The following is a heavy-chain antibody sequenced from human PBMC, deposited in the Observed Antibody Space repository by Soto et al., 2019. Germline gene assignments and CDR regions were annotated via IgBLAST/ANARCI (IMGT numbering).Heavy chain of an antibody. CDR1: GFTFSSYE. J-gene: IGHJ4*02. D-gene: IGHD6-13*01. CDR2: ISSSGSTI. Sequence: GGSLRLSCAASGFTFSSYEMNWVRQAPGKGLEWVSYISSSGSTIYYADSVKGRFTISRDNAKNSLYLQMYSLRAEDTAVYYCASLSSVFDYWGQGTLVTVSS. CDR3: ASLSSVFDY. V-gene: IGHV3-48*03.